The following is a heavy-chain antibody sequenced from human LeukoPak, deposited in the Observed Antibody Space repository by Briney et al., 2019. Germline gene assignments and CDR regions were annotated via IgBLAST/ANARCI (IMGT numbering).Heavy chain of an antibody. CDR3: AKAPFTSGKILTYY. CDR1: GDSFSSYY. V-gene: IGHV4-59*01. D-gene: IGHD2-8*01. Sequence: SETLSLTCTVSGDSFSSYYWSWIRQPPGKGLEWLGFIYYSGSTNYNPSLKSRVTMSVDTPKNQFSLKLTSVTAADPAVYFCAKAPFTSGKILTYYWGQGTLVTVSS. J-gene: IGHJ4*02. CDR2: IYYSGST.